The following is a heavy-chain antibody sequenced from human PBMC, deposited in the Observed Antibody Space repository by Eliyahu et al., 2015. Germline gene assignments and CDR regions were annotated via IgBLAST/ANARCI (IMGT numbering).Heavy chain of an antibody. CDR1: GYTFTSYY. D-gene: IGHD3-3*01. J-gene: IGHJ5*02. CDR3: VRAGDFWDGYPS. V-gene: IGHV1-46*03. CDR2: IEPGRGDT. Sequence: QVQLVQSGAEVKRPGASVKVSCATSGYTFTSYYMHWVRQAPGQGLEWMGIIEPGRGDTTYAHKFQGRLTLTRDTSTNTVYMDLASLISDDTAFYYCVRAGDFWDGYPSWGQGTLVTVSS.